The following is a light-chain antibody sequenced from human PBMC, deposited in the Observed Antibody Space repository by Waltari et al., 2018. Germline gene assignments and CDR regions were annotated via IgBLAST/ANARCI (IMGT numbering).Light chain of an antibody. CDR2: EVS. Sequence: QSALTQPASVSGSPGQSITISCTGSSSDVGSYDLVSWYQQRPGKAPKLMIYEVSKRPAGVPNRFTGSKSGNTASLTISGLQGEDEADYYCCSYVGRSTFLYVFGIGTKVTVL. V-gene: IGLV2-23*02. CDR3: CSYVGRSTFLYV. CDR1: SSDVGSYDL. J-gene: IGLJ1*01.